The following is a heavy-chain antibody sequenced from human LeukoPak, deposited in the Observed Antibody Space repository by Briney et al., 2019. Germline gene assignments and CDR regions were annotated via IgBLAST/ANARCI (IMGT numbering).Heavy chain of an antibody. J-gene: IGHJ4*02. CDR2: IYTSGST. V-gene: IGHV4-61*02. Sequence: SQTLSLTCTASGGSISSGSYYWSWIRQPAGKGLEWIGRIYTSGSTNYNPSLKSRVTISVDTSKNQFSLKLSSVTAADTAVYYCARDANDFWSGYSDYWGQGTLVTVSS. CDR1: GGSISSGSYY. CDR3: ARDANDFWSGYSDY. D-gene: IGHD3-3*01.